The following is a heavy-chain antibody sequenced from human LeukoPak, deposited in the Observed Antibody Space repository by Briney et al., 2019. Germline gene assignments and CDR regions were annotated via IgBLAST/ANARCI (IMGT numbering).Heavy chain of an antibody. CDR3: ARDPRRWLQGRGPAFDI. V-gene: IGHV1-18*01. Sequence: ASVKVSCKASGYTFTSYGISWVRQAPGQGLEWMGWISAYNGNTNYAQKLQGRVTMTTDTSTSTAYMELRSLRSDDTAVYYCARDPRRWLQGRGPAFDIWGQGTMVTVSS. D-gene: IGHD5-24*01. CDR2: ISAYNGNT. CDR1: GYTFTSYG. J-gene: IGHJ3*02.